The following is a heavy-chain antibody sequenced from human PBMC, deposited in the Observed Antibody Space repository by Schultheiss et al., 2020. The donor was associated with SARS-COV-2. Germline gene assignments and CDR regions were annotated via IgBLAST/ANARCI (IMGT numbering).Heavy chain of an antibody. CDR2: ISGSGGST. V-gene: IGHV3-23*01. D-gene: IGHD2-2*01. CDR3: AKLPTLYYGMDV. CDR1: SFTFRTYA. Sequence: GGSLRLSCAASSFTFRTYALHWVRQATGKGLEWVSAISGSGGSTYYADSVKGRFTISRDNSKNTLYLQMNSLRAEDTAVYYCAKLPTLYYGMDVWGQGTTVTVSS. J-gene: IGHJ6*02.